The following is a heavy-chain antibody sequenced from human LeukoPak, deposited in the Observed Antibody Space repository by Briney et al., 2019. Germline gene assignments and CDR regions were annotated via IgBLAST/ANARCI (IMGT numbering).Heavy chain of an antibody. Sequence: GGSLRLSCAASGFTFSRYWMTWVRQAPGKGLEWVANIKEDGSEKNYVDSVKGRFTISRDNAKNFLYLQMNSLRVEDTAVYYCARDPIFGVVMKQYYGMDVWGQGTTVTVSS. CDR1: GFTFSRYW. CDR3: ARDPIFGVVMKQYYGMDV. CDR2: IKEDGSEK. V-gene: IGHV3-7*01. J-gene: IGHJ6*02. D-gene: IGHD3-3*01.